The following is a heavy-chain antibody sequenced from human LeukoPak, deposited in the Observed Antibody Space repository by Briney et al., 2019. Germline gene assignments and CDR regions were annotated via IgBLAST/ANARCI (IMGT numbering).Heavy chain of an antibody. CDR1: GGTFSSYA. CDR2: IIPILGIA. CDR3: ARGDYYYDSTPLDY. V-gene: IGHV1-69*04. J-gene: IGHJ4*02. D-gene: IGHD3-22*01. Sequence: SVKVSCKASGGTFSSYAIIWVRQAPGQGLEWMGRIIPILGIANYAQKFQGRVTITADRSTSTAYMELSSLRSEDTAVYYCARGDYYYDSTPLDYWGQGTLVTVSS.